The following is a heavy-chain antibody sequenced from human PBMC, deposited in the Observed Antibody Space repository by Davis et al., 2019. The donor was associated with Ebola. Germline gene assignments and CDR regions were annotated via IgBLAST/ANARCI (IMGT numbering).Heavy chain of an antibody. V-gene: IGHV5-51*01. Sequence: KVSCKASGYSFTSYWIGWVRQMPGKGLEWMGIIYPGDSDTRYSPSFQGQVTISADKSISTAYLQWSSLKASDTAMYYCARTSGSYFISTDYWGQGTLVTVSS. CDR2: IYPGDSDT. J-gene: IGHJ4*02. D-gene: IGHD1-26*01. CDR1: GYSFTSYW. CDR3: ARTSGSYFISTDY.